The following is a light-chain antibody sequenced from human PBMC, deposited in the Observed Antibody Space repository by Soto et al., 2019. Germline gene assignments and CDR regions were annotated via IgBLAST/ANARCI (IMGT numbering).Light chain of an antibody. Sequence: QSVLTQPASGSGSPGQSITISCTGTSSDVGGYNYVSWYQQHPGKVPKLMIYDVSNRPSGVSYRFSGSKSGNTASLTISGLQADDEADYYCSSYTSSSTRVFGTGTKVTVL. CDR1: SSDVGGYNY. CDR3: SSYTSSSTRV. V-gene: IGLV2-14*03. J-gene: IGLJ1*01. CDR2: DVS.